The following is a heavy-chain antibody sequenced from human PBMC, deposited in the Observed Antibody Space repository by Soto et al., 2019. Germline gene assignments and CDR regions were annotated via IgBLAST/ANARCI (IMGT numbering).Heavy chain of an antibody. V-gene: IGHV3-30-3*01. Sequence: GGSLRLSCAASGFTFSSYAMHWVRQAPGKGLEWVAVISYDGSNKYYADSVKGRFTISRDNSKNTLYLQMNSLRAEDTAVYYCARVEGSDYYFDYWGQGTLVTVSS. CDR2: ISYDGSNK. CDR1: GFTFSSYA. CDR3: ARVEGSDYYFDY. D-gene: IGHD2-21*01. J-gene: IGHJ4*02.